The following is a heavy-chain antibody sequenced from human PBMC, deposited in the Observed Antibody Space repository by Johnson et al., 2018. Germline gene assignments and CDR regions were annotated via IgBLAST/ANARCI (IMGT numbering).Heavy chain of an antibody. CDR1: GFIFSSYG. CDR2: ISYDGSKQ. J-gene: IGHJ6*02. Sequence: QVQLVESGGGVVQPGRSLRLSCAASGFIFSSYGMHWVRQAPGKGLEWVAFISYDGSKQYHVDSVKGRFTISRDNSKNTLYVQMNSLRAEDTAVYYCAKDGLYGSTSLSLYYYGMDVWGQGTTVTVSS. V-gene: IGHV3-30*18. D-gene: IGHD2-2*01. CDR3: AKDGLYGSTSLSLYYYGMDV.